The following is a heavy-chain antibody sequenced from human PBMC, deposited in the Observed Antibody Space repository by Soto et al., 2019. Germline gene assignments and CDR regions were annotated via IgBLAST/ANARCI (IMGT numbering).Heavy chain of an antibody. CDR2: MNPNSGNT. CDR1: GGTFSSYA. J-gene: IGHJ6*02. CDR3: AREKTSYGMDV. Sequence: ASVKVSFKASGGTFSSYAISWVRQATGQGLEWMGWMNPNSGNTGYAQKFQGRVTMTRNTSISTAYMELSSLRSEDTAVYYCAREKTSYGMDVWGQGTTVTVSS. V-gene: IGHV1-8*02.